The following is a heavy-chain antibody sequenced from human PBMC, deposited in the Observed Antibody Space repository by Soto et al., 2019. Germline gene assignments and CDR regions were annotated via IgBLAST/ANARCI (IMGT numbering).Heavy chain of an antibody. J-gene: IGHJ2*01. D-gene: IGHD2-21*01. V-gene: IGHV1-69*13. Sequence: ASVKVSCKASGGTFSSYSINWVRQAPGQGLEWMGGIIPIFGTANSAQKLQGRVTLTADESTSTAHMELNSLRNEDTAVYYCARPFQAWPGGWYFDLWGRGTLVTGSS. CDR3: ARPFQAWPGGWYFDL. CDR2: IIPIFGTA. CDR1: GGTFSSYS.